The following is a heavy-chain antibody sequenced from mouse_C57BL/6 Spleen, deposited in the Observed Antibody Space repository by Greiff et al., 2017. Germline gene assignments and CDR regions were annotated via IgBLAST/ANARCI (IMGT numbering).Heavy chain of an antibody. Sequence: EVKLMESGPELVKPGASVKISCKASGYTFTDYYMNWVKQSHGKSLEWIGDINPNNGGTSYNQKFKGKATLTVDKSSSTAYMELRSGGSEDSGGDGCAREGVTTVVAPYWYFDVWGTGTTGTV. V-gene: IGHV1-26*01. D-gene: IGHD1-1*01. CDR1: GYTFTDYY. CDR2: INPNNGGT. J-gene: IGHJ1*03. CDR3: AREGVTTVVAPYWYFDV.